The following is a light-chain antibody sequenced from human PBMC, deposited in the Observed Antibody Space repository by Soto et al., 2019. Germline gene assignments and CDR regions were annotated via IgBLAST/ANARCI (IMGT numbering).Light chain of an antibody. J-gene: IGLJ2*01. CDR1: SSNIGAGYD. CDR3: QSYDSSLSAL. Sequence: QSVLTQPPSVSGAPGQRVTIYCTGSSSNIGAGYDVHWYQQLPGTAPKLLIYGNNNRPSGVPDRFSGSKSGTSASLAITGLQAEDEADYYCQSYDSSLSALFGGGTKLTVL. CDR2: GNN. V-gene: IGLV1-40*01.